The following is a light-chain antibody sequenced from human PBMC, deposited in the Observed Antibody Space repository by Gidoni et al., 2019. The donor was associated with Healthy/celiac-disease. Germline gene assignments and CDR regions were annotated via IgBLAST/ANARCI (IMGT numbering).Light chain of an antibody. Sequence: EIQMTQSPSSLSASVGDRVTITCRASQSISSYLNWYQQKPGKAPKLLIYAASSLQSGVPSRFSGSGSVTDFTLTIISLQPEDFATYYCQQSYSTPYTFGHGTKLEIK. CDR3: QQSYSTPYT. CDR2: AAS. CDR1: QSISSY. V-gene: IGKV1-39*01. J-gene: IGKJ2*01.